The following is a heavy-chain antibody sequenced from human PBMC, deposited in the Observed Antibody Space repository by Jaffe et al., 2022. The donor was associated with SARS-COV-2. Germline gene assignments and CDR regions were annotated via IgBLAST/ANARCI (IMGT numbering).Heavy chain of an antibody. Sequence: EVQLVESGGGSVQPGGSLRLSCTVSGFTFSSNEMNWVRQAPGKGLEWVSYISNSGNTIYYAASVKGRFTISRDNAKNSLYLQMNSLRADDTAVYYCAREARTADTSGFDPWGQGTLVTVSS. CDR3: AREARTADTSGFDP. V-gene: IGHV3-48*03. CDR1: GFTFSSNE. D-gene: IGHD3-22*01. CDR2: ISNSGNTI. J-gene: IGHJ5*02.